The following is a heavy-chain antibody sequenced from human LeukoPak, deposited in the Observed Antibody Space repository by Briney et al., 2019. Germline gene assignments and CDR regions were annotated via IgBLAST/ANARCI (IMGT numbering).Heavy chain of an antibody. J-gene: IGHJ5*02. Sequence: GGSLRLSCAASGFTFSSYAMHWVRQAPGKGLEWVAVISYDGSNKYYADSVKGRFTISRDNSKNTLYLQMNSLRAEDTAVYYCAKQGRSGWYELNWFDPWGQGTLVTVSS. CDR1: GFTFSSYA. CDR2: ISYDGSNK. CDR3: AKQGRSGWYELNWFDP. V-gene: IGHV3-30-3*02. D-gene: IGHD6-19*01.